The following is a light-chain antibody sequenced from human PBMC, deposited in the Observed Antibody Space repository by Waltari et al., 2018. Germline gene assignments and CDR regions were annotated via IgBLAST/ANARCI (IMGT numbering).Light chain of an antibody. CDR2: GKN. CDR1: SLRTYY. J-gene: IGLJ2*01. Sequence: SSELTQDPAVSVALGQTVRITCQGDSLRTYYVSWFHQKPGQAPALVIYGKNNRPSGIPERFSASSSESTASLTISGAQAEDEADYCCHSRDSSGDVVIGGRTKRTVV. CDR3: HSRDSSGDVV. V-gene: IGLV3-19*01.